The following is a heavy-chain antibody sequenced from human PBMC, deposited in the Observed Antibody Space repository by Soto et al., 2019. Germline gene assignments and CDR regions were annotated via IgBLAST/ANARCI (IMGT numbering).Heavy chain of an antibody. CDR1: GYTFTSYD. D-gene: IGHD6-19*01. CDR3: ARRGGSSGWAPSDP. V-gene: IGHV1-8*01. J-gene: IGHJ5*02. Sequence: QVQLVQSGAEVKKPGASVKVSCKASGYTFTSYDINWVRQATGQGLEWMGWMNPNSGNTGYAQKSKGRVTMTRNTSKGTAYMGLSGLRPEDTAVYYCARRGGSSGWAPSDPWAREPWSPSPQ. CDR2: MNPNSGNT.